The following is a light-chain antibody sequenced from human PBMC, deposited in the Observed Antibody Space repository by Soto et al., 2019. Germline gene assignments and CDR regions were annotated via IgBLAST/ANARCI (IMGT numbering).Light chain of an antibody. J-gene: IGLJ1*01. CDR2: EVT. CDR3: SSYAGSNTFV. CDR1: SSDVGGYNY. V-gene: IGLV2-8*01. Sequence: QSALTQPPSASGSPGQSVTISCTGASSDVGGYNYVSWFQQHPGKAPKLLIYEVTNRPSGVPDRFSGSKSDNTASLTVSGLQAEDEADYYCSSYAGSNTFVFGTGTKSPS.